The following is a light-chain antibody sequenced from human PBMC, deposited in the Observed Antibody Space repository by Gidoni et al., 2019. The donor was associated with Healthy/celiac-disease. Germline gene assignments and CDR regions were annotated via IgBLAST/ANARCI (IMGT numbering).Light chain of an antibody. V-gene: IGLV3-21*03. CDR3: QVWDSSSDHVV. J-gene: IGLJ2*01. CDR2: DAS. CDR1: NIGSKS. Sequence: SYVLTQPPSGSVAPGKTSRITCGGNNIGSKSVHWYQQKPGQAPVMLVYDASDRPSGIPERFAGSNSGTTATLTISRVEAGDEADYYCQVWDSSSDHVVFGGGTKLTVL.